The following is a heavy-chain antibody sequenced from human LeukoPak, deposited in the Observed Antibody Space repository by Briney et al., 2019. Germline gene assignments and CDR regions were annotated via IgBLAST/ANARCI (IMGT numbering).Heavy chain of an antibody. CDR3: AKLGGIHHMSGYYFDY. CDR2: ISGSGGST. CDR1: GFTFSSYA. D-gene: IGHD5-18*01. J-gene: IGHJ4*02. Sequence: PGGSLRLSCAASGFTFSSYAMSWVRQAPGKGLEWVSAISGSGGSTYYADSVKGRFTISRDISKNPLYLQMNSLRAEDTAVYYCAKLGGIHHMSGYYFDYWGQGTLVTVSS. V-gene: IGHV3-23*01.